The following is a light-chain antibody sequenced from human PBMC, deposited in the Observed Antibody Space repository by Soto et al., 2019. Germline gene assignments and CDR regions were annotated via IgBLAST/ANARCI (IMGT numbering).Light chain of an antibody. CDR3: QQDDSYPLT. Sequence: DVQMTQSPSTLSASVGDRVIITCRASQAINNLLAWYQQKPGKAPKFLIYDVSTLESGVPSRFSGSGSGTEFTLTISSLQPEDFATYYCQQDDSYPLTFGGGTKVDI. CDR1: QAINNL. V-gene: IGKV1-5*01. CDR2: DVS. J-gene: IGKJ4*01.